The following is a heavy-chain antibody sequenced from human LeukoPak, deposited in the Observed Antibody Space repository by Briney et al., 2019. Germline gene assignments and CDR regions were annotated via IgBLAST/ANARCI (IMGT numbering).Heavy chain of an antibody. CDR1: GFTFSNAW. V-gene: IGHV3-15*01. CDR3: TTDYNKAMADYYYYCMDV. CDR2: IKGKTDGGTT. Sequence: SGGSLRLSCAASGFTFSNAWMSWVRQAPGKGLEWVGRIKGKTDGGTTDYAAPVKGRFTTSRDDSKNTLYLQMNSLKTEDTAVYYCTTDYNKAMADYYYYCMDVWGKGTTVTVSS. J-gene: IGHJ6*03. D-gene: IGHD5-18*01.